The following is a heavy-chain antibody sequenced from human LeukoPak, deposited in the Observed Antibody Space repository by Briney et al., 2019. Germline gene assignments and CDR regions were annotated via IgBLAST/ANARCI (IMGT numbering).Heavy chain of an antibody. CDR2: ISADGGTT. CDR3: ARGRGGPPFDF. V-gene: IGHV3-64*01. D-gene: IGHD3-10*01. CDR1: GFSFRGYG. Sequence: GGSLRLSCAASGFSFRGYGMHWVRRAPGRGLEYVSAISADGGTTDYLNSVKGRFTISRDNSKNTLYLQMGRLRSDDTAIYYCARGRGGPPFDFWGQGTVVTVAS. J-gene: IGHJ4*02.